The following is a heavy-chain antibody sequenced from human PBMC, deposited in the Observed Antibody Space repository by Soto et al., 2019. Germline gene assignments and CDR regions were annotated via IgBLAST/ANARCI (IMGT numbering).Heavy chain of an antibody. Sequence: PVGSLRLSWAASGFTFSAYSINRVRQAPGEGLEWVSYVSGSSRTIYYADAVKGRFTISRDNAKNSLFLHMNSLRDEDTAVYYCARVLAAAGIPFDYWGQGTLVTVSS. V-gene: IGHV3-48*02. CDR2: VSGSSRTI. J-gene: IGHJ4*02. CDR1: GFTFSAYS. D-gene: IGHD6-13*01. CDR3: ARVLAAAGIPFDY.